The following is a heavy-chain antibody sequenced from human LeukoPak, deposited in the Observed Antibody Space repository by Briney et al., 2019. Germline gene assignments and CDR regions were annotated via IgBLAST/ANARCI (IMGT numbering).Heavy chain of an antibody. J-gene: IGHJ4*02. CDR2: INHSGST. V-gene: IGHV4-34*01. D-gene: IGHD4-17*01. CDR1: GGSFSGYY. Sequence: SETLSLTCTVSGGSFSGYYWSWIRQPPGKGLEWIGEINHSGSTNYNPSLKSRVTISVDTSKNQFSLKLSSVTAADTAVYYCARGRKSILMTTVTTLDYWGQGTLVTVSS. CDR3: ARGRKSILMTTVTTLDY.